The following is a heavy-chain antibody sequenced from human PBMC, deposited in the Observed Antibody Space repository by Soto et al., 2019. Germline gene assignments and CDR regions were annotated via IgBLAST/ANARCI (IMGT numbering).Heavy chain of an antibody. D-gene: IGHD3-10*01. CDR1: GGSISSSSYY. Sequence: SETLSLTCTVSGGSISSSSYYWGWIRQPPGKGLEWFGSIYYSGSTYYNPSLKSRVTISVDTSKNQFSLKLSSVTAADTAVYYCARGLLIWFGELLFARVDWFDPWGQGTLVTVSS. V-gene: IGHV4-39*01. J-gene: IGHJ5*02. CDR3: ARGLLIWFGELLFARVDWFDP. CDR2: IYYSGST.